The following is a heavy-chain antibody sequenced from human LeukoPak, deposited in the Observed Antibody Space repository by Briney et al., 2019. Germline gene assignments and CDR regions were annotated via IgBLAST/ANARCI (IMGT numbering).Heavy chain of an antibody. Sequence: ASVKVSCKASGGTFSSYTISWVRQAPGQGVEWMGRIIPILGIANYAQTLQGRVTSTADKSTSRAYPELSSLRSEDTAVYYCARGPPLDGYSYGENWFDPWGQGTLVTVSS. V-gene: IGHV1-69*02. CDR2: IIPILGIA. J-gene: IGHJ5*02. CDR3: ARGPPLDGYSYGENWFDP. CDR1: GGTFSSYT. D-gene: IGHD5-18*01.